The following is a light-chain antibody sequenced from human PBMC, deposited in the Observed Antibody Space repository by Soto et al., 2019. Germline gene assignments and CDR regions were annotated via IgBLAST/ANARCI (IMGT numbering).Light chain of an antibody. CDR3: SSFAGGGNPVL. V-gene: IGLV2-8*01. J-gene: IGLJ2*01. Sequence: QSALPQPPSASGSLGQSVTISCTGTSSDVGGSNYVSWHQQHPGKAPKLMIYEVTKRPSGVPDRFSGSKSGNTASLTVSGLQAEDEADYYCSSFAGGGNPVLFGGGTKLTVL. CDR2: EVT. CDR1: SSDVGGSNY.